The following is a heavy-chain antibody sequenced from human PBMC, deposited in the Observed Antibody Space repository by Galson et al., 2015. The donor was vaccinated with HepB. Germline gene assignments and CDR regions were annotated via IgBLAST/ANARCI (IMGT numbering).Heavy chain of an antibody. CDR2: ISAYNGNT. Sequence: SVKVSCKASGYTFTSYGISWVRQAPGQGLEWMGWISAYNGNTNYAQKLQGRVTMTTDTSTSTAYMELRSLRSDDTAVYYCARSFFTPFPAPLDYWGQGTLVTVSS. D-gene: IGHD2-15*01. CDR1: GYTFTSYG. J-gene: IGHJ4*02. CDR3: ARSFFTPFPAPLDY. V-gene: IGHV1-18*01.